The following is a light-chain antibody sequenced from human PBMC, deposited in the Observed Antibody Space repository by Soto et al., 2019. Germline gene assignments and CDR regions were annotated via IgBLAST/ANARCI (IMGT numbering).Light chain of an antibody. CDR2: DAS. Sequence: DMQLTQSPSSLSPSVGDRVTITCQASQDINNYLNWYQQKPGKAPTLLIVDASNLERGVPSRFSGSGSGTDFTFTINSVQPEDTGKYYCQQSDKVYRYTFRHGTK. V-gene: IGKV1-33*01. CDR1: QDINNY. J-gene: IGKJ2*01. CDR3: QQSDKVYRYT.